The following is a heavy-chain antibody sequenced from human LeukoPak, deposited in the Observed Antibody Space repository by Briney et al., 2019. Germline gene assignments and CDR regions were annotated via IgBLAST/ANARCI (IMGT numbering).Heavy chain of an antibody. Sequence: GGSLRLSCAASGFIVSSNYMSWVRQAPGKGLEWVSVIYSGDRTYYADSVKGRFTISRDSSKNTLYLQMNNLRVEDTAVYYCERVSMSQYWGQGTLVTVSS. CDR2: IYSGDRT. J-gene: IGHJ4*02. D-gene: IGHD5/OR15-5a*01. V-gene: IGHV3-53*01. CDR3: ERVSMSQY. CDR1: GFIVSSNY.